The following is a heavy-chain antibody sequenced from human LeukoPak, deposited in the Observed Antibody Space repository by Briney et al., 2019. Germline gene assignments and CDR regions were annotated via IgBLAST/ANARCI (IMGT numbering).Heavy chain of an antibody. CDR3: VREYDILTGSGLDY. CDR2: ISYDGSNK. J-gene: IGHJ4*02. V-gene: IGHV3-30*04. CDR1: GFTFSSYA. Sequence: GGSLRLSCAASGFTFSSYAMHWVRQAPGKGLEWVAVISYDGSNKYYADSVKGRFTISRDNSKNTLYLQMNSLRAEDTAVYYCVREYDILTGSGLDYWGQGTLVTVSS. D-gene: IGHD3-9*01.